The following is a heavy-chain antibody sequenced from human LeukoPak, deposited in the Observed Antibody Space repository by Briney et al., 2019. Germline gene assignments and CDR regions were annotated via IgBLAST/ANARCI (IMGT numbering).Heavy chain of an antibody. CDR1: GYTFTSYA. J-gene: IGHJ4*02. Sequence: ASVKVSCKASGYTFTSYAMHWVRQAPGQRLEWMGWINAGNGNTKYSQKFQGRVTMTRDTSISTAYMELSRLRSDDTAVYYCARGRSRPWDPCDYWGQGTLVTVSS. CDR3: ARGRSRPWDPCDY. V-gene: IGHV1-3*01. D-gene: IGHD1-26*01. CDR2: INAGNGNT.